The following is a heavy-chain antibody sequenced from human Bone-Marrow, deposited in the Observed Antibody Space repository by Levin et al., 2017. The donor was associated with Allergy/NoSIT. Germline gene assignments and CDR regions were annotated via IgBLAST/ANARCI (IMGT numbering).Heavy chain of an antibody. CDR1: GYTFTGYY. CDR2: INPNSGGT. Sequence: ASVKVSCKASGYTFTGYYMHWVRQAPGQGLEWMGRINPNSGGTNYAQKFQGRVTMTRDTSISTAYMELSRLRSDDTAVYYCARRLRFLDAYFDYWGQGTLVTVSS. CDR3: ARRLRFLDAYFDY. D-gene: IGHD3-3*01. V-gene: IGHV1-2*06. J-gene: IGHJ4*02.